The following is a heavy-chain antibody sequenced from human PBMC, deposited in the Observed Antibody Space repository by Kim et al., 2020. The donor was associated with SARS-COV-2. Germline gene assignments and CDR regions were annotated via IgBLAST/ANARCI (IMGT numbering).Heavy chain of an antibody. D-gene: IGHD5-18*01. CDR3: ARRGYTYALPY. Sequence: GGSLRLSCAASGFTFSNYEMSWVRQAPGRGLEWVSYISSTATTIYYADSVKGRFTSSRDNAKGSLYLQMNSLRAEDTAVYYCARRGYTYALPYWGQGTLVTVSS. CDR1: GFTFSNYE. J-gene: IGHJ4*02. CDR2: ISSTATTI. V-gene: IGHV3-48*03.